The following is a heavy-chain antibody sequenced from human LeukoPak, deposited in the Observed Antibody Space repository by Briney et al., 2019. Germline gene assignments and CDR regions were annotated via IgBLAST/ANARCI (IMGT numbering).Heavy chain of an antibody. Sequence: GSLRLSCAASGFTFSNYAMHWVRQAPGKGLECLSLISSGGTYEYYADSVKGRFTISRDNSKNTLYLQLNSLRAEDRAVYYCARDSTYYYDSGSSGPHYFDNWGQGTLVTVSS. D-gene: IGHD3-10*01. J-gene: IGHJ4*02. CDR2: ISSGGTYE. CDR3: ARDSTYYYDSGSSGPHYFDN. CDR1: GFTFSNYA. V-gene: IGHV3-30*01.